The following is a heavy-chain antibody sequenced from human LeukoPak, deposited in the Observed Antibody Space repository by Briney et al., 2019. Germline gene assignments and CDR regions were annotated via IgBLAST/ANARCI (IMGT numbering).Heavy chain of an antibody. J-gene: IGHJ4*02. CDR1: GFSFSGYN. CDR2: ISSSGTTV. D-gene: IGHD3-10*01. V-gene: IGHV3-48*02. Sequence: PGGSRRLSCAASGFSFSGYNMNWARQAPGKGLEWVSYISSSGTTVYYADSVKGRFTIPRDNAKNSLYLQMNSLRDEDTAVYYCVMVRGVSFDYWGQGTLVTVSS. CDR3: VMVRGVSFDY.